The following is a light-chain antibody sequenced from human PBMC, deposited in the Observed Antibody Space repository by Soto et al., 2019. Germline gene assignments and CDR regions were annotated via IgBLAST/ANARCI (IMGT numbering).Light chain of an antibody. CDR2: EVS. CDR3: SSYAGSRFV. J-gene: IGLJ1*01. V-gene: IGLV2-8*01. Sequence: QSALTQPPSASGSPGQSVTISCTGTSSDVGGYNYVSWYQQHPGKAPKLMIYEVSKRPSGVPDRFSGSKSGNTASLTVSGLQAVDEADYYCSSYAGSRFVFGTGTKLTVL. CDR1: SSDVGGYNY.